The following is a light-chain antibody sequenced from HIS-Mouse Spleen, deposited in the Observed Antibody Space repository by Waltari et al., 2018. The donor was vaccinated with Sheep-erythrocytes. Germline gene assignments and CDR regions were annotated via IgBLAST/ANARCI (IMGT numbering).Light chain of an antibody. CDR2: DAS. J-gene: IGKJ4*01. Sequence: EIVLTQSPATLSLSPGERATLPCRASQCVSSYLAWYQQKPGQAPRLLIYDASNRATGIPARFSGSGSGTDFTLTISSLEPEDFAVYYCQQRSNWLTFGGGTK. CDR3: QQRSNWLT. CDR1: QCVSSY. V-gene: IGKV3-11*01.